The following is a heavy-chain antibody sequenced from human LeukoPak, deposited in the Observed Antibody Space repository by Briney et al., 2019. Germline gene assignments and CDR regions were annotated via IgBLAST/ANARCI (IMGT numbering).Heavy chain of an antibody. J-gene: IGHJ4*02. CDR2: VNPSAGTT. V-gene: IGHV1-46*01. D-gene: IGHD4-17*01. Sequence: ASVKVSCKTSGYTFTRYYLHWVRQAPGQGLEWMGIVNPSAGTTSYARKIQGRVAMTRDTSTSTVYMELSSLRSEDTAMYYCARDPIPTVSTLDFDYWGQGTLVTVSS. CDR3: ARDPIPTVSTLDFDY. CDR1: GYTFTRYY.